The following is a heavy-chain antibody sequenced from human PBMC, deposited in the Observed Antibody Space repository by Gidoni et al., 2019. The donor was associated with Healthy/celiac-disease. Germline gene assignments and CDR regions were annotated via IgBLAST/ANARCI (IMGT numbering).Heavy chain of an antibody. V-gene: IGHV3-74*01. Sequence: EVPLVGSCGGLVQPGGSVGLTCVAHSFTCSSYWMHWVRQAPGKGLVWVSLINSEWSSTRYAESVKGRFTSSRDNAKNTLYLQMNSLRAEDTAVYYCASSLYSISFDYWGQGTLVTVSS. CDR1: SFTCSSYW. CDR3: ASSLYSISFDY. D-gene: IGHD4-4*01. CDR2: INSEWSST. J-gene: IGHJ4*02.